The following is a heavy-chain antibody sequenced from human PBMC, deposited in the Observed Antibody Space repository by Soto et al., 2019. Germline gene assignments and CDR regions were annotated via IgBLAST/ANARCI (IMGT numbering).Heavy chain of an antibody. D-gene: IGHD2-8*01. CDR2: IYYSGST. CDR3: AGSHVCVRRFSVAGPNGFDP. CDR1: GGSISSYY. J-gene: IGHJ5*01. V-gene: IGHV4-59*01. Sequence: SETLSLTCTVSGGSISSYYWSWIRQPPGKGLEWIGYIYYSGSTNYNPSLKSRVTISVDTSKNQFSLKLSSVTAADTAVYYCAGSHVCVRRFSVAGPNGFDPWGQGTLVTVSS.